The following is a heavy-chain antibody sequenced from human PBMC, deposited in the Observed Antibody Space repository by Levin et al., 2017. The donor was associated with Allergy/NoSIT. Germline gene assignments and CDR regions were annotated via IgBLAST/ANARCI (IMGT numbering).Heavy chain of an antibody. CDR1: GGTFSSYG. CDR3: ARVLRFYYYYYMDV. V-gene: IGHV3-33*01. CDR2: IWDDGYKK. D-gene: IGHD5-12*01. J-gene: IGHJ6*03. Sequence: GESLKISCEASGGTFSSYGMHWVRQAPGKGLEWVAVIWDDGYKKYYADSVKGRFTISRDNSKNTLYLQMNSLRAEDTAVYYCARVLRFYYYYYMDVWGKGTTVTVSS.